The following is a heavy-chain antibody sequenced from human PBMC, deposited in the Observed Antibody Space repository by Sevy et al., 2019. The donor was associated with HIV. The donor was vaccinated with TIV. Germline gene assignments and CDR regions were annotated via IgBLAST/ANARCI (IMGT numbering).Heavy chain of an antibody. CDR2: IKEDGSEK. CDR1: GFTFSGNW. J-gene: IGHJ4*02. CDR3: ARDEGYCSSTSCYRGDYFDY. Sequence: GGSLRLSCAASGFTFSGNWMSWVRQAPGKGLEWVADIKEDGSEKYYVDSVKGGFTITRDNAKKALYLQMNNRRAEDTAVYYCARDEGYCSSTSCYRGDYFDYWGQGTLVTVSS. D-gene: IGHD2-2*02. V-gene: IGHV3-7*01.